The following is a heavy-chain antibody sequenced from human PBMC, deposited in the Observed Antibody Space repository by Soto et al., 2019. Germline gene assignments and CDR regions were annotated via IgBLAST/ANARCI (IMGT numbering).Heavy chain of an antibody. CDR3: VRFASSGWYTGGY. CDR1: GYTFTNYD. V-gene: IGHV1-18*01. J-gene: IGHJ4*01. D-gene: IGHD6-19*01. CDR2: ICPYSGNT. Sequence: ASVKVSCKASGYTFTNYDIGWVRQAPGQGLEWMGWICPYSGNTKYAQKLQGRFTMTTDTSTTTAYMELRSLRSDDTAVFYCVRFASSGWYTGGYWGQ.